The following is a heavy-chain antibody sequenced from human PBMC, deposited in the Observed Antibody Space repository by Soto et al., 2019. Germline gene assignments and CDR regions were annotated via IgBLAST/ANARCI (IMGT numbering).Heavy chain of an antibody. CDR3: AKSYYDTTGFAFDP. CDR1: GDSVSSGY. J-gene: IGHJ5*02. Sequence: PSETLSLTCTVSGDSVSSGYWSWIRQPPGKGLEWIGFMYFGGSFNYNPSLTSRVTISVEMSKNQFSMKMTSVTAADTAVYYCAKSYYDTTGFAFDPWGQGTLVTVSS. V-gene: IGHV4-59*02. D-gene: IGHD3-22*01. CDR2: MYFGGSF.